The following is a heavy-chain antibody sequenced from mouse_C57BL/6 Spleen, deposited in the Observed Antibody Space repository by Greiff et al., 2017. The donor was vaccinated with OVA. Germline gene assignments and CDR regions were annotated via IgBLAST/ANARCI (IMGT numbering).Heavy chain of an antibody. J-gene: IGHJ1*03. CDR2: ISDGGSYT. CDR3: ARDSALSYFDV. D-gene: IGHD1-1*01. Sequence: EVKLVESGGGLVKPGGSLKLSCAASGFTFSSYAMSWVRQTPEKRLEWVATISDGGSYTYYPDNVKGRFTISRDNAKNNLYLQMSHLKSEDTAMYYCARDSALSYFDVWGTGTTVTVSS. CDR1: GFTFSSYA. V-gene: IGHV5-4*01.